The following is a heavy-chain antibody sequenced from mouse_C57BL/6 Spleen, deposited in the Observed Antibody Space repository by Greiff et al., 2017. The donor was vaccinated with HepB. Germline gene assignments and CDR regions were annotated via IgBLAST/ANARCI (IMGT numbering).Heavy chain of an antibody. CDR1: GYAFSSSW. CDR2: IYPGDGDT. D-gene: IGHD2-2*01. CDR3: ASSTMVTTSAY. Sequence: QVQLQQSGPELVKPGASVKISCKASGYAFSSSWMNWVKQRPGKGLEWIGRIYPGDGDTNYNGKFKGKATLTADKSSSTAYMQLSSLTSEDSAVYFCASSTMVTTSAYWGQGTLVTVSA. V-gene: IGHV1-82*01. J-gene: IGHJ3*01.